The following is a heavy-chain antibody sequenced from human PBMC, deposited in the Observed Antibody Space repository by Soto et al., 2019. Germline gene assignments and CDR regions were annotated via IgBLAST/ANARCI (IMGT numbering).Heavy chain of an antibody. J-gene: IGHJ4*02. CDR1: GFSFRSYY. V-gene: IGHV3-21*06. Sequence: GWSLRLSCAASGFSFRSYYMNWVRQAPGRGLEWVSSISPSSSFLNYADSVKGRFTISRDNAKSSVNLQMNSLRGEDTAVYYCARVGTDYGSGSPYYSDYWGQGTLVIVSS. CDR3: ARVGTDYGSGSPYYSDY. CDR2: ISPSSSFL. D-gene: IGHD3-10*01.